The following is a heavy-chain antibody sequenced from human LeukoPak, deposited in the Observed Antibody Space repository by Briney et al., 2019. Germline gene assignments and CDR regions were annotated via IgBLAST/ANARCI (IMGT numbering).Heavy chain of an antibody. J-gene: IGHJ4*02. Sequence: GESLTISCKGSGYSFTSYWIGWVRQMPGKGLEWMGIIYPGDSDTRYSPSFQGQVTISADKSISTAYLQWSSLKASDTAMYYCARRTAVAANAYYSDYWGQGTLVTVSS. CDR1: GYSFTSYW. D-gene: IGHD6-19*01. CDR2: IYPGDSDT. CDR3: ARRTAVAANAYYSDY. V-gene: IGHV5-51*01.